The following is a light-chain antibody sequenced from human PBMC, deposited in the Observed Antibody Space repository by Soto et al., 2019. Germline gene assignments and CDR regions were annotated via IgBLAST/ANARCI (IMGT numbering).Light chain of an antibody. V-gene: IGKV1-33*01. J-gene: IGKJ4*01. Sequence: DIQLTQSPSSLSASVGDRVTITCRASQSINNDLNWYQQRPGQAPKLLIYDASILEPGVPSRFSGSGAGTEFTFTIDSLQPEDIATYYCQQYDDPALTFGGGTKVE. CDR2: DAS. CDR3: QQYDDPALT. CDR1: QSINND.